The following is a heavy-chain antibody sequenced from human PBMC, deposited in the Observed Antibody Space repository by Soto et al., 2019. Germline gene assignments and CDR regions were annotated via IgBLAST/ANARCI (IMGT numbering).Heavy chain of an antibody. Sequence: QLQLQESGSGLVKPSQTLSLTCAVSGGSISSGGYSWRWIRQPPGKGLEWIGYIYHSGSTYYNPSLKSRVTISVDRSKNQFSLKLSSVTAADTAVYYCASSPSRGLAVAGTFNYWGQGTLVTVSS. D-gene: IGHD6-19*01. V-gene: IGHV4-30-2*01. CDR2: IYHSGST. J-gene: IGHJ4*02. CDR3: ASSPSRGLAVAGTFNY. CDR1: GGSISSGGYS.